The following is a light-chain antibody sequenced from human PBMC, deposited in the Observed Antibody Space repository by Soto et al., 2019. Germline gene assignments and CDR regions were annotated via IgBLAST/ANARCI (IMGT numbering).Light chain of an antibody. Sequence: ETVLTQSPGTLSLSPGERATLSCRASQSITNNYLAWYQQKPGQAPRLLIYGASSMVTGIPDRFSGSRSGTDFTLTISRLEPEDFAVYYCQQYRTSPITFGQGTRLEIK. V-gene: IGKV3-20*01. CDR2: GAS. CDR1: QSITNNY. J-gene: IGKJ5*01. CDR3: QQYRTSPIT.